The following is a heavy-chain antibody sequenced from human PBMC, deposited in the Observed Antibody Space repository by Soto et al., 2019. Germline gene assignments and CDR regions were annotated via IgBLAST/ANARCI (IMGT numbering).Heavy chain of an antibody. J-gene: IGHJ5*02. D-gene: IGHD3-9*01. CDR2: INHSGST. Sequence: QVQLQQWGAGLLKPSETLSLTCAVYGGSFSGYYWSWIRQPPGKGLEWIGEINHSGSTNYNPSLKSRVTISVDTSKNQFSLKLSSVTAADTAVYYCARYLYFGYNWFDPWGQGTLVTVSS. CDR1: GGSFSGYY. CDR3: ARYLYFGYNWFDP. V-gene: IGHV4-34*01.